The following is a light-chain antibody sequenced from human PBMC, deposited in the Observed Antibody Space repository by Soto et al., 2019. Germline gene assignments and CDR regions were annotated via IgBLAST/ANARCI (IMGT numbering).Light chain of an antibody. CDR3: QHYGSSPLT. J-gene: IGKJ4*01. CDR2: GAS. V-gene: IGKV3-20*01. Sequence: EIVLTQSPGTLSLSPGERATLSCRASQSVSRSYLAWYQQKPGQAPRLLIYGASSRATGIPDRFSGSGSGTDFTLTISRLEPEDFAVYYCQHYGSSPLTFGGGTKV. CDR1: QSVSRSY.